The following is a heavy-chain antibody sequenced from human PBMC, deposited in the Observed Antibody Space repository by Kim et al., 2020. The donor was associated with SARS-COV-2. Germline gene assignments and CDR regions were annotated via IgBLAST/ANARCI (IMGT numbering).Heavy chain of an antibody. D-gene: IGHD7-27*01. CDR3: ARDLGSDNWGGYYYYGMDV. CDR2: ISSSSSYI. V-gene: IGHV3-21*01. CDR1: GFTFSSYS. J-gene: IGHJ6*02. Sequence: GGSLRLSCAASGFTFSSYSMNWVRQAPGKGLEWVSSISSSSSYIYYADSVKGRFTISRDNAKSSLYLQMNSLRAEDTAVYYCARDLGSDNWGGYYYYGMDVWGQGTTVTVSS.